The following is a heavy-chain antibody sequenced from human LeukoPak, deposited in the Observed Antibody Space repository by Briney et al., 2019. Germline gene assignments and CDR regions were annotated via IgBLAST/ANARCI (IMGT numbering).Heavy chain of an antibody. J-gene: IGHJ4*02. CDR3: AKDRIYYDSSGLTHDY. Sequence: SGGSLRLSCAASGFTFSSYAMSWVRQAPGKGLEWVSAISGSGGSTYYADSVKARFTISRDNSKNTLYLQMNSLRAEDTAVYYCAKDRIYYDSSGLTHDYWGQGTLVTVSS. D-gene: IGHD3-22*01. V-gene: IGHV3-23*01. CDR2: ISGSGGST. CDR1: GFTFSSYA.